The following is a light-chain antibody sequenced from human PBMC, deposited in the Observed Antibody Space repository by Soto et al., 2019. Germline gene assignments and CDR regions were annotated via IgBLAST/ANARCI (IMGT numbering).Light chain of an antibody. Sequence: DVQMTQSPSSLSASVGDRVTITCRASQGISSFLAWYQQIPGKVPKLLIYSASTLQSGVPSRFSGSGSGTDFTLTISSLQHEDVAIYYCQKYNSGPLTFGGGTKVDIK. V-gene: IGKV1-27*01. CDR1: QGISSF. J-gene: IGKJ4*01. CDR3: QKYNSGPLT. CDR2: SAS.